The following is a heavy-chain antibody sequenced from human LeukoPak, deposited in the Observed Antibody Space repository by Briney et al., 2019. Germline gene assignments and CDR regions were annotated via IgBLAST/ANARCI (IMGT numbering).Heavy chain of an antibody. V-gene: IGHV3-64*02. CDR1: EFTFSTYA. CDR3: APLGYCSSTSCPGTFDY. Sequence: GGSLRLSCAASEFTFSTYAMHWVRQAPGKGLEYVSAISGRGDTTYYVDSVKGRFTISRDNSKNTMYLQMNSLRAEDTAVYYCAPLGYCSSTSCPGTFDYWGQGTLVTVSS. J-gene: IGHJ4*02. D-gene: IGHD2-2*01. CDR2: ISGRGDTT.